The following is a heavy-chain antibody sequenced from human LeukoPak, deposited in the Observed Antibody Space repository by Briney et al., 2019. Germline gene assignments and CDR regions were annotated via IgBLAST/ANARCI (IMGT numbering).Heavy chain of an antibody. D-gene: IGHD5-12*01. V-gene: IGHV3-30*18. CDR1: GFSFSSYA. CDR2: VSFDAKSQ. J-gene: IGHJ4*02. Sequence: GGSLRLSCAASGFSFSSYALHWVRQAPGKGLEWVAAVSFDAKSQYYADSVQGRLTVSRDNSNNTVFLHMAGLRSDDTAVYYCVKARGYSGYDYFDYWGQGALV. CDR3: VKARGYSGYDYFDY.